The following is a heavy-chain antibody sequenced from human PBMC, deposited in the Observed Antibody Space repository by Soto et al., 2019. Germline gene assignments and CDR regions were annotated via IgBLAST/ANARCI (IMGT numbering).Heavy chain of an antibody. CDR2: ISGSGGST. V-gene: IGHV3-23*01. D-gene: IGHD2-2*01. J-gene: IGHJ4*02. CDR3: AKDGGPGVVVPAAMDY. Sequence: GGSLRLSCAASGFTFSSYAMSWVRQAPGKGLEWVSAISGSGGSTYYADSVKGRFTISRDNSKNTLYLQMNSLRAEDTAVYYCAKDGGPGVVVPAAMDYWGQGTLVTVSS. CDR1: GFTFSSYA.